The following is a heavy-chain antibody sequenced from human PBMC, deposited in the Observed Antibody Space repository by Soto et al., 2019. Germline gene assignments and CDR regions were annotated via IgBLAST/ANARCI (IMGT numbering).Heavy chain of an antibody. D-gene: IGHD4-17*01. CDR1: GYTFTSYG. CDR3: ARFYGDYRDGGAFDI. Sequence: QVQLVQSGAEVKKPGASVKVSCKASGYTFTSYGISWVRQAPGQGLEWMGLISAYNGNTNYAQKLQGRVTMTTDTSTSTAYRELRSLRSDDTAVYYCARFYGDYRDGGAFDIWGQGTMVTVSS. CDR2: ISAYNGNT. V-gene: IGHV1-18*01. J-gene: IGHJ3*02.